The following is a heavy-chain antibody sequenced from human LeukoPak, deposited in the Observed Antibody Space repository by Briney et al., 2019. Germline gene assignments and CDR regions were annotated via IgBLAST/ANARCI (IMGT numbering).Heavy chain of an antibody. D-gene: IGHD3-3*01. CDR3: AKSRITIFGVVTLDAFDI. CDR1: GFTFSSYA. V-gene: IGHV3-23*01. J-gene: IGHJ3*02. Sequence: PGGSLRLSSAAWGFTFSSYAMSWVRQAPGKGLEWVSAISGSGGSTYYADSVKGRFTISRDNSKNTLYLQMNSLRAEDTAVYYCAKSRITIFGVVTLDAFDIWGQGTMVTVSS. CDR2: ISGSGGST.